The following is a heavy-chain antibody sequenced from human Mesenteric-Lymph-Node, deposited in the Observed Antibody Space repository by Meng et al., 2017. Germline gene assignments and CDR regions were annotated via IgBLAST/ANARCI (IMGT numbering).Heavy chain of an antibody. V-gene: IGHV4-30-4*01. CDR2: IYYSGST. CDR1: GGSSSSGDYY. J-gene: IGHJ4*02. CDR3: ARGPTTYFDY. Sequence: QVECQEAGPGLVKPSPTLSLTCTVSGGSSSSGDYYWSWIRQPPGKGLELIGYIYYSGSTYYNPSLKSRVTISVDTSKNQFSLKLSSVTAADTAVYYCARGPTTYFDYWGQGTLVTVSS. D-gene: IGHD4-17*01.